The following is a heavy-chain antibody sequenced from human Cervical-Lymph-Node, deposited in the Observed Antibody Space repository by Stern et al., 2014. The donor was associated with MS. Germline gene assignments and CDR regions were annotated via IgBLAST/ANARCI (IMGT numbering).Heavy chain of an antibody. CDR1: GGSFTSYA. CDR2: IIPLFGTA. J-gene: IGHJ1*01. V-gene: IGHV1-69*01. D-gene: IGHD1-26*01. Sequence: QVQLVQSGAEVKKPGSSVKVSCKASGGSFTSYAISWVRQAPGQGLEGMGGIIPLFGTADYAQKFQGRVTITADESTSTAYMELSSLRSEDTAVYYCARLRSGSYYGYFQHWGQGTLVTVSS. CDR3: ARLRSGSYYGYFQH.